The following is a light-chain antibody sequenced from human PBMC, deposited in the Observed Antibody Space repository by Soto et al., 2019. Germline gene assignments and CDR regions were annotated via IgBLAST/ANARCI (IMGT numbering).Light chain of an antibody. V-gene: IGLV4-69*01. CDR2: LNSDGSH. CDR1: SGHSSYA. Sequence: VLTQSPSASASLGASVKLTCTLSSGHSSYAIAWHQQQPEKGPRYLMKLNSDGSHSKGDGLPDRFSGSSSGAERYLTLSSLQSEDEADYYCQTGGTGTVFGGGTKLTVL. CDR3: QTGGTGTV. J-gene: IGLJ2*01.